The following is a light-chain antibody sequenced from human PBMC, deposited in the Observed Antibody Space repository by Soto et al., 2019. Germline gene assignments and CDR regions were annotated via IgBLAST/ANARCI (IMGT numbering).Light chain of an antibody. CDR3: QQYNYWPRT. V-gene: IGKV3-15*01. CDR2: AAS. J-gene: IGKJ1*01. Sequence: EIVMTQSPATLSVSPGERVTLSCRASKSVSSSLVWYQQRPGQAPRLLIYAASTRATGIPARFSGGGSGTEFTLTISSLQSEDFAIYYCQQYNYWPRTFGQGTKVDIK. CDR1: KSVSSS.